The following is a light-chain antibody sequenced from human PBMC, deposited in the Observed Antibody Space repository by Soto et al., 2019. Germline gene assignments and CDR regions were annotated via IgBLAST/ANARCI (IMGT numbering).Light chain of an antibody. CDR3: QQSYATPLFT. CDR1: QSISDY. V-gene: IGKV1-39*01. CDR2: AAS. Sequence: DIQMTQSPSSLSASVGDRVTITCRASQSISDYLNWYQQKPGKAPRLLIYAASTLENGVPSRFSGSGSGTDFTLTISSLLPEDFATYYCQQSYATPLFTFGHGTKVEIK. J-gene: IGKJ3*01.